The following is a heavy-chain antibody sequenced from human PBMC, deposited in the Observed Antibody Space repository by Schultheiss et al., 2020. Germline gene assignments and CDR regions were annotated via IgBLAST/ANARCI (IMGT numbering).Heavy chain of an antibody. J-gene: IGHJ5*02. D-gene: IGHD2-8*01. V-gene: IGHV4-34*01. CDR2: INHSGRT. CDR1: GGSFTAYY. Sequence: SQTLSLTCAVYGGSFTAYYWSWIRQPPGKGLEWIGEINHSGRTNYNPSLKSRVTISVDTSKNQFSLNLSSVTAADTAVYYCARVYGSLRRKSYFDPWGQGTLVTVSS. CDR3: ARVYGSLRRKSYFDP.